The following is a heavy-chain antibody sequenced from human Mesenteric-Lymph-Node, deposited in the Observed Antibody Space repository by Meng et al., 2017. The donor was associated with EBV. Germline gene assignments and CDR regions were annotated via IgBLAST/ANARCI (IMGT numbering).Heavy chain of an antibody. CDR2: IYHSGTT. Sequence: QLEVKEVGSGLVRPFKTLSLTCAVFGGSIISGGYSWSWIRQAPGKGLEWIGFIYHSGTTYLNPSLRSRVNLSVDTSKNQFSLNLRSVSAADTAIYYCARSAGGDYFDYWGQGTLVTVSS. V-gene: IGHV4-30-2*01. J-gene: IGHJ4*02. CDR1: GGSIISGGYS. CDR3: ARSAGGDYFDY. D-gene: IGHD1-26*01.